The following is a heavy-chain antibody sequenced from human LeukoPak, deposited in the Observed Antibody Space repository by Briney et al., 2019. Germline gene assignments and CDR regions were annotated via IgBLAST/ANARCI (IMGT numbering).Heavy chain of an antibody. J-gene: IGHJ4*02. Sequence: GGSLRLSCAVSGLSFSSYGMHWVRQAPGKGLEGVAVISYDASNKYYGDSVKGRFTISRDNSKNTLYLQINSLRADDTAVYYCTKDWCAAIVQSLDHWGQGTLVTVSS. D-gene: IGHD4/OR15-4a*01. CDR3: TKDWCAAIVQSLDH. V-gene: IGHV3-30*18. CDR1: GLSFSSYG. CDR2: ISYDASNK.